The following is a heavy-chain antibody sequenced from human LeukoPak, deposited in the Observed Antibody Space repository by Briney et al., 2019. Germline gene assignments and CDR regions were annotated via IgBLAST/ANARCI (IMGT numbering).Heavy chain of an antibody. J-gene: IGHJ6*02. CDR1: GGSVASPNW. CDR2: IFHSGHT. V-gene: IGHV4-4*02. D-gene: IGHD1-14*01. Sequence: SETLSLTCTISGGSVASPNWWTWVRQSPGKGLEWIGQIFHSGHTNYNPSLESRVTISVDKSKNQFSLRLNSVTAADTAIYYCARVGTLIRTRYGMDVWGQGTTVTVSS. CDR3: ARVGTLIRTRYGMDV.